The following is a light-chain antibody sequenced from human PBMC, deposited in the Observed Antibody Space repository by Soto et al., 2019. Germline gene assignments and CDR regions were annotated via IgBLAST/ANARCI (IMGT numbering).Light chain of an antibody. CDR2: AAS. V-gene: IGKV1-27*01. CDR1: QGIGNS. J-gene: IGKJ4*01. Sequence: DIQMTQSPSSLSASVGDRVTITCRASQGIGNSLAWYPQRPGKVPQLLIYAASTLQSGVPARFSGSGSGPDFTLNISRLQPEDVATYYCQKYDHAPLTFGGGTKVEIK. CDR3: QKYDHAPLT.